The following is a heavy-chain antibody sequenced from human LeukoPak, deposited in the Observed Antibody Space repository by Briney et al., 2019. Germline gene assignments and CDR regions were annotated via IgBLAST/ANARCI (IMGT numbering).Heavy chain of an antibody. CDR3: ARDLIAAAGSDY. J-gene: IGHJ4*02. CDR2: IWYDGSKI. CDR1: GFSFRSHA. Sequence: PGGSLRLSCAASGFSFRSHAMHWVRQAPGKGPEWVAIIWYDGSKIYYADSVKGRFTISRDESKSTLYLQMNSLRAEDTAVYYCARDLIAAAGSDYWGQGTLVTVSS. V-gene: IGHV3-30*02. D-gene: IGHD6-13*01.